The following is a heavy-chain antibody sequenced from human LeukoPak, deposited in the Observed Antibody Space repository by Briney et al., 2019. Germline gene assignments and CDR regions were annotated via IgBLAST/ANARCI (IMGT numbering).Heavy chain of an antibody. CDR2: ISGNNDNT. Sequence: GASVKVSCKTSGYTFTRYGVSWVRQAPGQGLEWMGWISGNNDNTNYAQRVQDRITMTTDTSTSTAYMELRSLRSDETAVYYCARAPFCSSVSCYRTNNWLDPWGQGTLVTVSS. D-gene: IGHD2-2*01. CDR3: ARAPFCSSVSCYRTNNWLDP. V-gene: IGHV1-18*01. J-gene: IGHJ5*02. CDR1: GYTFTRYG.